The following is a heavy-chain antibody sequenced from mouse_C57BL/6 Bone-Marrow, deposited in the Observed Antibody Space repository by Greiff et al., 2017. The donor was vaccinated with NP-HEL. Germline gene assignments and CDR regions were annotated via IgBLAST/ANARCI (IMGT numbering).Heavy chain of an antibody. CDR3: ARHSYGD. J-gene: IGHJ2*01. D-gene: IGHD1-1*01. V-gene: IGHV1-19*01. CDR1: GYTFTDYY. CDR2: INPYNGGA. Sequence: VQLKESGPVLVKPGASVKMSCKASGYTFTDYYMNWVKQSHGKSLEWIGVINPYNGGASYNQKFKGKATLTVDKSSSTAYMELNSLTSEDSAVYYCARHSYGDWGQGTTLTVSS.